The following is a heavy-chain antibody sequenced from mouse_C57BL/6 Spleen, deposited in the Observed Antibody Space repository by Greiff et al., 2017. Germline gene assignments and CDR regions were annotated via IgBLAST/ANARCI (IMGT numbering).Heavy chain of an antibody. D-gene: IGHD2-3*01. Sequence: EVQLKQSGPELVKPGDSVKISCKASGYSFTGYFMNWVMQSHGKSLEWIGRINPYNGDTFYNQKFKGKATLTVDKSSSTAHMELRSLTSEESAVYYCARSLDGYQGAMDYWGQGTSVTVSS. CDR2: INPYNGDT. J-gene: IGHJ4*01. CDR1: GYSFTGYF. V-gene: IGHV1-20*01. CDR3: ARSLDGYQGAMDY.